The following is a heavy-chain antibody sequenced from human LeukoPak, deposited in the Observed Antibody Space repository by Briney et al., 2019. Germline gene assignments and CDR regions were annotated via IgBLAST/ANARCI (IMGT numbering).Heavy chain of an antibody. CDR1: GCSISSYY. V-gene: IGHV4-59*01. CDR3: ARGQQLVPFDY. D-gene: IGHD6-13*01. Sequence: KSSGTLSLTCTVSGCSISSYYWNWIRQPPGKGLEWIGYIYYSRSTNYNPPLKSRVTISVDTSKNQFSLKLSSVTAADTAVYYCARGQQLVPFDYWGQGTLVTVSS. CDR2: IYYSRST. J-gene: IGHJ4*02.